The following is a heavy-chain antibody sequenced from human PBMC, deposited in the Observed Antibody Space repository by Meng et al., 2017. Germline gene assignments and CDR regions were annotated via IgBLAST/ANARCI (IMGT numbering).Heavy chain of an antibody. CDR3: ARGDYDGLAY. V-gene: IGHV4-31*03. CDR2: IYYSGST. CDR1: GCSINSDDYY. J-gene: IGHJ4*02. D-gene: IGHD4-17*01. Sequence: QVQLQEPGPGLVKPSQTLSLTCTVPGCSINSDDYYWSWIRQHPGKGLEWIGFIYYSGSTYYNPSLKSRVSISVDTSKNQFSLKVTSVTAADTAVYYCARGDYDGLAYWGQGTLVTVSS.